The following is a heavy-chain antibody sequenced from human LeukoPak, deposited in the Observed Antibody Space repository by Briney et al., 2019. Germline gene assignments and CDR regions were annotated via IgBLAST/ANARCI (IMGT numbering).Heavy chain of an antibody. Sequence: PSETLSLTCTVSGGSITTYYWSWVRQAPGKGLEWVSVIYSGGSTYYADSVKGRFTISRDNSKNTLYLQMNSLRAEDTAVYYCARDRHYGSGTYYYGMDVWGQGTTVTVSS. CDR1: GGSITTYY. CDR2: IYSGGST. V-gene: IGHV3-66*01. CDR3: ARDRHYGSGTYYYGMDV. D-gene: IGHD3-10*01. J-gene: IGHJ6*02.